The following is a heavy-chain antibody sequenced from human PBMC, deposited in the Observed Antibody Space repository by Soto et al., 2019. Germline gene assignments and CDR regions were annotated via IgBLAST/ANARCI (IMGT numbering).Heavy chain of an antibody. CDR3: AIAINSSSWGAGNASDI. CDR2: ISAYNGNT. CDR1: GYTFTSYG. D-gene: IGHD6-13*01. Sequence: ASVKVSCKASGYTFTSYGISWVRQAPGQGLEWMGWISAYNGNTNYAQKLQGRVTMTTDTSTSTAYMELRSLRSDDTAVYYCAIAINSSSWGAGNASDIWGRGTMVTVSS. V-gene: IGHV1-18*01. J-gene: IGHJ3*02.